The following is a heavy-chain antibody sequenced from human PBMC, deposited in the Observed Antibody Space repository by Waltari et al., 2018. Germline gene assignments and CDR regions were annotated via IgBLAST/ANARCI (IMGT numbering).Heavy chain of an antibody. V-gene: IGHV3-33*01. J-gene: IGHJ4*02. Sequence: QVRLEQSGGGVVQPGGSLRLSCAASGFTFSYHGMLWVRQAPGMGLEWVSLIWHDGTYKYYADFVKGRFSISRDNSKNMVYLQMNGLRAEDTAVYFCASMATTSDFDYWGQGALVTVSS. CDR1: GFTFSYHG. CDR2: IWHDGTYK. D-gene: IGHD4-17*01. CDR3: ASMATTSDFDY.